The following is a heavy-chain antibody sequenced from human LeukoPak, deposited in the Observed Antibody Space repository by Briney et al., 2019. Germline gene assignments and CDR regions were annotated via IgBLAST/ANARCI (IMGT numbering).Heavy chain of an antibody. Sequence: SETLSLTCAVSGYSVSSGFFWGWIRPPPGKGLEWIGSIYHSGSTYYNPSLKSRVTISLDTSKNQFSLRLSSVTAADTAVYYCARDSSDWFDDAFDIWGQGTMVAVSS. CDR1: GYSVSSGFF. CDR2: IYHSGST. V-gene: IGHV4-38-2*02. CDR3: ARDSSDWFDDAFDI. D-gene: IGHD3-9*01. J-gene: IGHJ3*02.